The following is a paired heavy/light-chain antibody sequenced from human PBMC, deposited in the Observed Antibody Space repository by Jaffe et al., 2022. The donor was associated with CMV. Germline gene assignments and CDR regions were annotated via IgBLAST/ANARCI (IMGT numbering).Light chain of an antibody. CDR1: SSDVGGYNY. J-gene: IGLJ3*02. CDR2: DVS. V-gene: IGLV2-11*01. Sequence: QSALTQPRSVSGSPGQSVTISCTGTSSDVGGYNYVSWYQQHPGKAPKLMIYDVSKRPSGVPDRFSGSKSGNTASLTISGLQAEDEADYYCCSYAGSSLWVFGGGTKLTVL. CDR3: CSYAGSSLWV.
Heavy chain of an antibody. D-gene: IGHD2-2*02. CDR2: IYYSGST. CDR1: GGSISSSSYY. V-gene: IGHV4-39*01. CDR3: ASLLYPPYCSSTSCYSGYYFDY. Sequence: QLQLQESGPGLVKPSETLSLTCTVSGGSISSSSYYWGWIRQPPGKGLEWIGSIYYSGSTYYNPSLKSRVTISVDTSKNQFSLKLSSVTAADTAVYYCASLLYPPYCSSTSCYSGYYFDYWGQGTLVTVSS. J-gene: IGHJ4*02.